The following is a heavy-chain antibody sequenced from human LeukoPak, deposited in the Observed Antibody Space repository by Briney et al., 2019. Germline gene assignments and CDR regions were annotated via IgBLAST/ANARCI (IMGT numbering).Heavy chain of an antibody. CDR2: IYCSGST. CDR3: ARDPTSGWFDP. D-gene: IGHD3-16*01. J-gene: IGHJ5*02. Sequence: SETQSLTCTVSGGSISSYYWSWIRQPPGKGLEWIGYIYCSGSTNYNPSLKSRVTISVDTSKNQFSLKLSSVTAADTAVYYCARDPTSGWFDPWGQGTLVTVSS. V-gene: IGHV4-59*01. CDR1: GGSISSYY.